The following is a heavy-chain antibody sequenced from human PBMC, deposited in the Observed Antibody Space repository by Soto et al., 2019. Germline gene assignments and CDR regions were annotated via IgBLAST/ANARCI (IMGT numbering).Heavy chain of an antibody. J-gene: IGHJ4*02. CDR2: IDNEGVGT. CDR3: ARVGGFDPTHDY. CDR1: GFSFGRHW. Sequence: EVQLVESGGGLVQPGGSLRLSCAASGFSFGRHWMHWVRHAAGKGIMWVSRIDNEGVGTSYADSVKGRFTMSRDNAKNTLYLQMDNLRVEDTAVYFCARVGGFDPTHDYWGQGTVVTVSS. V-gene: IGHV3-74*01. D-gene: IGHD5-12*01.